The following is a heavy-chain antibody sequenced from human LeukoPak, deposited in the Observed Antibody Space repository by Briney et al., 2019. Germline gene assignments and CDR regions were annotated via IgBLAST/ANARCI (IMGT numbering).Heavy chain of an antibody. J-gene: IGHJ6*02. CDR1: GGSVSSGSYY. CDR3: ARDECLDGMDV. V-gene: IGHV4-61*01. Sequence: SETLSLTCTVSGGSVSSGSYYWSWIRQPPGKGLEWIGYIYYSGSTNYNPSLKSRVTISVDTSKNQFSLKLSSVTAADTAVYYCARDECLDGMDVWGQGTTVTVSS. CDR2: IYYSGST. D-gene: IGHD2-2*01.